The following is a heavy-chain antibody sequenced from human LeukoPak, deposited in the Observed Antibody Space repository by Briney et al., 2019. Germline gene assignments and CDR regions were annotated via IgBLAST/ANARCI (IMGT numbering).Heavy chain of an antibody. CDR3: VRPSQGYFQN. CDR1: SRSA. J-gene: IGHJ1*01. CDR2: IRNKNQGHTT. V-gene: IGHV3-72*01. Sequence: GESLRLSCPAFSRSAMSWVRQAPGKGLEWLARIRNKNQGHTTEYAASVRGRFAISRDDSSDSLHLQMNRLKTEDTAVYYCVRPSQGYFQNWGQGTLVTVSS. D-gene: IGHD3-22*01.